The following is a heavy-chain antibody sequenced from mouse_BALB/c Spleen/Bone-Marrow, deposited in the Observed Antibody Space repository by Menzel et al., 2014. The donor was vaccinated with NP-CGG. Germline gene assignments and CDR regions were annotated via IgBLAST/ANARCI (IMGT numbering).Heavy chain of an antibody. CDR1: GYAFSRSW. CDR3: AGSTPLAY. J-gene: IGHJ3*01. D-gene: IGHD1-1*01. Sequence: QVQLKHSGAELVRPGSSVKISCKASGYAFSRSWMNWVKQRPGQGLEWIGQIYPGDDDTNYSGKFKSRATLTADKSSGTAYMQLSSLTSEDSAVYFCAGSTPLAYWGQGTLVTVSA. V-gene: IGHV1-80*01. CDR2: IYPGDDDT.